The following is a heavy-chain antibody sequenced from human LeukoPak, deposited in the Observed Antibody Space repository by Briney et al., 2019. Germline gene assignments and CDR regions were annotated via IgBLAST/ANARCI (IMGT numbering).Heavy chain of an antibody. J-gene: IGHJ4*02. V-gene: IGHV3-33*03. D-gene: IGHD6-19*01. Sequence: QPGRSLRLSCAASEFPFSSYGMHWVRQAPGKGLEWVAVIWHDGSYKYYADSVKGRFTISRDNSKNTLYLQMNSLRAEDTAVYFCASGDYDSGWKLDYWGQGTLVTVSS. CDR2: IWHDGSYK. CDR3: ASGDYDSGWKLDY. CDR1: EFPFSSYG.